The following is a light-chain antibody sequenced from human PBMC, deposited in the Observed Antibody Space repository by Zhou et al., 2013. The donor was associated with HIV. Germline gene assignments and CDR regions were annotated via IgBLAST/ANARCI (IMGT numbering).Light chain of an antibody. Sequence: DIQMTQSPSSLSASVGDRVTITCRASQSISSYLNWYQQKPGKAPNLLISATSSLQTGVPSRFSGSGSGTEFILTISSLQPDDFATYCCQQFSAYPITFGQGTRLDLK. V-gene: IGKV1-39*01. CDR2: ATS. J-gene: IGKJ5*01. CDR1: QSISSY. CDR3: QQFSAYPIT.